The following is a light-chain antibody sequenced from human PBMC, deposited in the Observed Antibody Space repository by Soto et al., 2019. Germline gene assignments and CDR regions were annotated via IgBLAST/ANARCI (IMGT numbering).Light chain of an antibody. V-gene: IGLV2-23*02. J-gene: IGLJ1*01. Sequence: QSALTQPASVSGSPGQSITISCTGTSSDVGNYNLVSWYQQHPGKAPKLMIYDVSKRPSGVSNRFSGSKSGNTASLTISGLQADDEADYYCCSYAGDSYVFGTGPKVTVL. CDR1: SSDVGNYNL. CDR2: DVS. CDR3: CSYAGDSYV.